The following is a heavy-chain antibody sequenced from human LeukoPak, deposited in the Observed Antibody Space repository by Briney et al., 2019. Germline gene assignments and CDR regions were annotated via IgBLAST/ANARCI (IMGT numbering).Heavy chain of an antibody. CDR2: IYYSGST. V-gene: IGHV4-31*03. D-gene: IGHD6-19*01. Sequence: TLSLTCTVSGGSISSGGYYWSWIRQHPGKGLEWIGYIYYSGSTYYNPSLKSRVTISVDTSKNQFSLKLSSVTAADTAVYYCARVPVNIAVAGEFDYWGQGTLVTVSS. CDR3: ARVPVNIAVAGEFDY. CDR1: GGSISSGGYY. J-gene: IGHJ4*02.